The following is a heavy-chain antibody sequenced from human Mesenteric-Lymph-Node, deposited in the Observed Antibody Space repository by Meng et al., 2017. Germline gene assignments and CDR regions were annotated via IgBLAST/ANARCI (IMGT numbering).Heavy chain of an antibody. CDR3: AREVYGSGTRDLDY. CDR1: GYTFTGYY. CDR2: INPNSGGT. J-gene: IGHJ4*02. D-gene: IGHD3-10*01. Sequence: ASVKVSCKASGYTFTGYYMHWVRQAPGQGLEWMGWINPNSGGTNYAQKFQGRVTMTRDTSISTAYMELSRLRSEDTAVYYCAREVYGSGTRDLDYWGQGTLVTVSS. V-gene: IGHV1-2*02.